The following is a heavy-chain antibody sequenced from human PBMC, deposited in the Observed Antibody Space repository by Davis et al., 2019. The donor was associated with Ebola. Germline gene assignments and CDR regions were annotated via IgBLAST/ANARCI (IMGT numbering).Heavy chain of an antibody. CDR1: AGSSRGYY. D-gene: IGHD5-18*01. CDR2: INHSGST. Sequence: MPSETLSLTCAVYAGSSRGYYWSWIRQPPGKGLEWIGEINHSGSTNYNPSLKSRFTISVDTSKNQFSLKLSSVTAADTAVYYCARDLGGYSYGSDPWGQGTLVTVSS. J-gene: IGHJ5*02. CDR3: ARDLGGYSYGSDP. V-gene: IGHV4-34*01.